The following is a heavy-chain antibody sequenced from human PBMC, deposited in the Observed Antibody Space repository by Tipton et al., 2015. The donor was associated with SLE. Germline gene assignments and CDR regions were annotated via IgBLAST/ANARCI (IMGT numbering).Heavy chain of an antibody. CDR3: ARGHVNDAFDV. V-gene: IGHV3-66*01. Sequence: SLRLSCAASGFTFNNYWMIWVRQAPGKGLEWVSILYAGGSTHYADSVRGRLTISGDNSKNTLYLQMNSLRAEDTAVYFCARGHVNDAFDVWGQGTMVTVSS. CDR1: GFTFNNYW. J-gene: IGHJ3*01. D-gene: IGHD3-16*01. CDR2: LYAGGST.